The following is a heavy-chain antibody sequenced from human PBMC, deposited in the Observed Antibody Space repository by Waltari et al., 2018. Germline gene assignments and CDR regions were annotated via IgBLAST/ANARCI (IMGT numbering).Heavy chain of an antibody. CDR1: GYTLTELS. Sequence: QVQLVQSGAEVKKPGASVKVSCKVSGYTLTELSMHWVRQAPGKGLEWMGGCEPEEGETSYEQKFQGRVTMTEDTSTDTAYMGLSSLRSEDTAVYYCATYLPTAYCGGDCYWDWGQGTLVTVSS. J-gene: IGHJ4*02. CDR3: ATYLPTAYCGGDCYWD. CDR2: CEPEEGET. V-gene: IGHV1-24*01. D-gene: IGHD2-21*01.